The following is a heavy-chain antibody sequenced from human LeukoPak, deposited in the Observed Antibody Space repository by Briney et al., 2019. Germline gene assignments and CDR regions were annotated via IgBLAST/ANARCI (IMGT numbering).Heavy chain of an antibody. D-gene: IGHD3-22*01. CDR3: AKSDSSGYYPNFDY. Sequence: GGSLRLPCVASGFTFSSTTMGWVRQAPGKGLEWVSAISGTDGSTYYADSVKGRFTISRDNSKNTLYLQMNSLRAEDTAVYYCAKSDSSGYYPNFDYWGQGTLVTVSS. V-gene: IGHV3-23*01. J-gene: IGHJ4*02. CDR1: GFTFSSTT. CDR2: ISGTDGST.